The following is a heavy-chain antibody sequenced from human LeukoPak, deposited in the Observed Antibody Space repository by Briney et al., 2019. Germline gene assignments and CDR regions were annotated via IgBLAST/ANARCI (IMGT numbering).Heavy chain of an antibody. D-gene: IGHD5-24*01. CDR2: IYPGDSDT. CDR1: GYSFTSYW. J-gene: IGHJ4*02. CDR3: ARQAGVGDGYNLNLDY. Sequence: GESLKISCKGSGYSFTSYWIGWVRQMPGKGLEWMGIIYPGDSDTRYSPSFQGQVTISADKSISTAYLQWSSLKASDTAMYYCARQAGVGDGYNLNLDYWGQGTLVTVSS. V-gene: IGHV5-51*01.